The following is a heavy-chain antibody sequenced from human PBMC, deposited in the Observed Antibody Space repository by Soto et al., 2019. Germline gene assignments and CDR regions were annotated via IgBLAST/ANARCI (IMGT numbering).Heavy chain of an antibody. Sequence: SETLSLTCTVSGGSISSYYWSWIRQPPGKGLERIGYIYYSGSTNYNPSLKSRVTISVDTSKNQFSLKLSSVTAADTTVYYCSRFRTYCSSTSCYEVVLDYWGQGTLVTVSS. J-gene: IGHJ4*02. CDR3: SRFRTYCSSTSCYEVVLDY. CDR1: GGSISSYY. D-gene: IGHD2-2*01. CDR2: IYYSGST. V-gene: IGHV4-59*08.